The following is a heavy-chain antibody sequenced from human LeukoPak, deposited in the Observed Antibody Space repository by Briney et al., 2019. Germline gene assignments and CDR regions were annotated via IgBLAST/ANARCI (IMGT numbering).Heavy chain of an antibody. D-gene: IGHD5-12*01. CDR3: ARVGYSGYDSRPVFNY. V-gene: IGHV1-3*04. CDR1: GYTFTNYA. Sequence: ASVTVSCKASGYTFTNYALHWVRQAPGQRLEWMGWINTGNGNTKYSQKFQGRVTITRATSASTAYMELSSLRSEDTAVYYCARVGYSGYDSRPVFNYWGQGTLVTVSS. CDR2: INTGNGNT. J-gene: IGHJ4*02.